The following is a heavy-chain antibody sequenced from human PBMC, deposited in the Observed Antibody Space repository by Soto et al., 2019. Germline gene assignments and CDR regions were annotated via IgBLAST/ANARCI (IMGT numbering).Heavy chain of an antibody. D-gene: IGHD4-17*01. CDR3: ANGDPGDYSLSIS. CDR1: GFTFSSYA. Sequence: GGSLRLSCAASGFTFSSYAMSWVRQTPGKGLEWVSAISGSGGSTYYADSVKGRFTISRDNSKNTLYLQMNSLRAEDTAVYYCANGDPGDYSLSISWGQGTLVTVSS. V-gene: IGHV3-23*01. J-gene: IGHJ4*02. CDR2: ISGSGGST.